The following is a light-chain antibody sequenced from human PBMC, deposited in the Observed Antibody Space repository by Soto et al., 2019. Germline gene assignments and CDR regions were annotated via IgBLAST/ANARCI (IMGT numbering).Light chain of an antibody. J-gene: IGKJ4*01. V-gene: IGKV3-15*01. CDR1: QSVSSN. CDR2: GAS. Sequence: EIVITQSPATLSVSPGEGATLSCWASQSVSSNLAWYQHKPGQAPRLLIYGASTRATDIPPRFSGSGSGTEFILTISSXQSEDSAVYYCQQYHIWPLTVGGGTKVDIK. CDR3: QQYHIWPLT.